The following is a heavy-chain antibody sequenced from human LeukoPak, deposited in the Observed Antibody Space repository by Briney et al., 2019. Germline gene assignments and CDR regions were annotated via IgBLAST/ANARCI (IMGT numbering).Heavy chain of an antibody. D-gene: IGHD3-10*01. Sequence: ASVKVSCKASGYTFTSYAMHWVRQAPGQRREGMGWINAGNGNTKYSQKFQGRVTITRDTSASTAYMELSSLRSEDTAVYYCARGRGGSGSYYRFWGQGPLVTVSS. J-gene: IGHJ4*02. CDR3: ARGRGGSGSYYRF. CDR2: INAGNGNT. CDR1: GYTFTSYA. V-gene: IGHV1-3*01.